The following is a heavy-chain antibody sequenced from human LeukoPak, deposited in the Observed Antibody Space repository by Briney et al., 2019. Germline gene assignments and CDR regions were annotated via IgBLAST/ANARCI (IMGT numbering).Heavy chain of an antibody. V-gene: IGHV3-48*04. J-gene: IGHJ6*02. CDR3: ARSGQQLVKEYYYGMDV. CDR2: ISSSSSTI. Sequence: GGSLRLSCAASGFTFSSYSMNWVRQAPGKGLEWVSYISSSSSTIYYADSVKGRFTISRDNAKNSLYLQMNSLRAEDTAVYYCARSGQQLVKEYYYGMDVWGQGTTVTVSS. CDR1: GFTFSSYS. D-gene: IGHD6-13*01.